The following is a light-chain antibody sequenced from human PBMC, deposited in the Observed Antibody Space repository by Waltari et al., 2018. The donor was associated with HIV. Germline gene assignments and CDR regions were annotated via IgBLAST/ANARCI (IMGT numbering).Light chain of an antibody. J-gene: IGKJ1*01. V-gene: IGKV2-28*01. CDR2: LSS. Sequence: DIAMIQSPDYLAVSPGESVSISCRSSQSLHHSNGHNYLDWYVQRPGQAPQLLIYLSSRRASGVPDRIAGSGSGRDFILKISRVEAEDVGVYYCMHGQQTPVFGQGTKVEVK. CDR1: QSLHHSNGHNY. CDR3: MHGQQTPV.